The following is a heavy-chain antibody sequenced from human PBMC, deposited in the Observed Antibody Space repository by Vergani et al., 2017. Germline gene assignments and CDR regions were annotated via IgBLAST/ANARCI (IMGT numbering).Heavy chain of an antibody. CDR3: ARSPKHRYCSSNSCYEDENWFDP. J-gene: IGHJ5*02. CDR1: GFSLSNARMG. V-gene: IGHV2-26*01. D-gene: IGHD2-2*01. CDR2: IFSNDEK. Sequence: QVTLKESGPVLVKPTETLTLTCTVSGFSLSNARMGVSWIRQPPGKALEWLAHIFSNDEKSYSTSLKSRLTISKDTPKTQVVLTMTNMDPVDTATYYCARSPKHRYCSSNSCYEDENWFDPWGQGTLVTVSS.